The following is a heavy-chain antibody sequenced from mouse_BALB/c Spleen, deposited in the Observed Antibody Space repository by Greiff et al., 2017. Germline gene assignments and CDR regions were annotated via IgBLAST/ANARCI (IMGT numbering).Heavy chain of an antibody. D-gene: IGHD4-1*01. CDR2: IYPYNGGT. CDR1: GYTFTDYN. J-gene: IGHJ4*01. V-gene: IGHV1S29*02. Sequence: EVQLQQSGPELVKPGASVKISCKASGYTFTDYNMHWVKQSHGKSLEWIGYIYPYNGGTGYNQKFKSKATLTVDNSSSTAYMELRSLTSEDSAVYYCARGLGGYAMDYWGQGTSVTVSS. CDR3: ARGLGGYAMDY.